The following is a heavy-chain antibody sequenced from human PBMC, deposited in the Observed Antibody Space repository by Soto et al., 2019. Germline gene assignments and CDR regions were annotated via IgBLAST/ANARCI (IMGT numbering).Heavy chain of an antibody. J-gene: IGHJ4*02. CDR1: GFTFSSYS. D-gene: IGHD3-10*01. Sequence: EVQLVESGGGLVQPGGSLRLSCAASGFTFSSYSMNWVRQAPGKGLEWVSYISSSSSTIYYADSVKGRFTISRDNAKNSLYLQMNSLRAEDTAVYYCARASSLLWFGELLDDYWGQGTLVTVSS. CDR3: ARASSLLWFGELLDDY. CDR2: ISSSSSTI. V-gene: IGHV3-48*01.